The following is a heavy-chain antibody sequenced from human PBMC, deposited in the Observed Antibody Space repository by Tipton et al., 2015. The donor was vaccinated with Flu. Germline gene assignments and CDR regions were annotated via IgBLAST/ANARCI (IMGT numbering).Heavy chain of an antibody. D-gene: IGHD5-24*01. CDR1: GGSISSSSYY. Sequence: TLSLTCTVSGGSISSSSYYWGWIRQPPGKGLEWIGSIYYSGSTYYNPSLKSRVTISVDTSKNQFALKLSSVTAADTAVYYCARDPHEGWLHPKHYFDYWGQGTLVTGSS. V-gene: IGHV4-39*06. CDR2: IYYSGST. J-gene: IGHJ4*02. CDR3: ARDPHEGWLHPKHYFDY.